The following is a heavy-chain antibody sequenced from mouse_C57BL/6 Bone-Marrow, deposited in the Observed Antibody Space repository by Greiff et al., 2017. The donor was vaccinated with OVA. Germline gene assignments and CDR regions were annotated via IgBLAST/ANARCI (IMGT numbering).Heavy chain of an antibody. CDR1: GYTFTSYG. D-gene: IGHD2-5*01. Sequence: QVQLQQSGAELARPGASVKLSCKASGYTFTSYGISWVKQRPGQGLEWIGEIYPRSGNTYYNEKFKGKATLTADKSSSTAYMELRSLTSEDSAVYDCAVEDFYSNYVDWYFDDWGTGTTVTVSS. J-gene: IGHJ1*03. CDR2: IYPRSGNT. V-gene: IGHV1-81*01. CDR3: AVEDFYSNYVDWYFDD.